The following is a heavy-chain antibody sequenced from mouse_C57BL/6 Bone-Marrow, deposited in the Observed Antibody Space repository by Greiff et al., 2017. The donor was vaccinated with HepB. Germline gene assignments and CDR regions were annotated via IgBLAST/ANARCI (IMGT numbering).Heavy chain of an antibody. V-gene: IGHV1-80*01. CDR3: ARKLRSYYAMDY. CDR2: IYPGDGDT. Sequence: QVQLQQSGAELVKPGASVKISCKASGYAFSSYWMNWVKQRPGKGLEWIGQIYPGDGDTNYNGKFKGKATLTADKSSSTAYMQLSSLTSEDSAVYFCARKLRSYYAMDYWGQGTSVTVSS. D-gene: IGHD1-1*01. CDR1: GYAFSSYW. J-gene: IGHJ4*01.